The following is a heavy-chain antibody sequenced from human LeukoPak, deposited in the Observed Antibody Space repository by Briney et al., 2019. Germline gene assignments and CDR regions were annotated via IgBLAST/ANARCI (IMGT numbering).Heavy chain of an antibody. D-gene: IGHD3-3*01. CDR1: GGSISSGGYY. Sequence: PSQTLSLTCTVSGGSISSGGYYWRWIRQPPGKGLEWIGYIYHSGTTYYNPSLKSRVTISVDRSNNQFSLKLSSVTAADTAVYYCARGDYDFWSGYSNWGQGTLVTVSS. CDR3: ARGDYDFWSGYSN. CDR2: IYHSGTT. V-gene: IGHV4-30-2*01. J-gene: IGHJ4*02.